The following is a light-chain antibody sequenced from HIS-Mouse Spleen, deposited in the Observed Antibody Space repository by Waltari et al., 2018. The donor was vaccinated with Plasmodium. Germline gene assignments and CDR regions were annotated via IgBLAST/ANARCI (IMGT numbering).Light chain of an antibody. V-gene: IGLV3-21*02. Sequence: SYVLTQPPSVSVAPGQTARITCGGNNIGSKSVHWYQQKPGQAPVLVVYDDSDRPSGSTERFSGSNSGNTASLTITGAQAEDEADYYCISRDSSGNHWVFGGGTKLTVL. CDR2: DDS. J-gene: IGLJ3*02. CDR3: ISRDSSGNHWV. CDR1: NIGSKS.